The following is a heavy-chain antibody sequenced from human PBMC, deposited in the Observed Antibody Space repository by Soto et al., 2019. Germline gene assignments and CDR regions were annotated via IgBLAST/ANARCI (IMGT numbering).Heavy chain of an antibody. D-gene: IGHD3-16*01. CDR2: IRNRANSYTT. CDR3: ARVRPPVMITFGGSIWGAFDI. Sequence: GGSLRLSCAASGFTFSDHYMDWVRQAPGKGLEWVSRIRNRANSYTTEFAASVKGRFTISRDNSKNTLYLQMNSLRAEDTAVYYCARVRPPVMITFGGSIWGAFDIWGQGTMVTVSS. V-gene: IGHV3-72*01. J-gene: IGHJ3*02. CDR1: GFTFSDHY.